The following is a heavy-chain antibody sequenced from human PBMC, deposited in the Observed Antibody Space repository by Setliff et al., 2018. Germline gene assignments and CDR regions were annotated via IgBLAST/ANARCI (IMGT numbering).Heavy chain of an antibody. CDR3: ARESRYYYDNLGTLDY. CDR1: DGSINSGGYY. CDR2: IYYRGST. Sequence: SETLSLTCAVSDGSINSGGYYWSWIRQPPGKGLECIGYIYYRGSTYYNPSLKSRVSISVDTSKNQFSLKLSSVTAADTAVYYCARESRYYYDNLGTLDYWGQGTLVTVSS. V-gene: IGHV4-30-4*08. D-gene: IGHD3-22*01. J-gene: IGHJ4*02.